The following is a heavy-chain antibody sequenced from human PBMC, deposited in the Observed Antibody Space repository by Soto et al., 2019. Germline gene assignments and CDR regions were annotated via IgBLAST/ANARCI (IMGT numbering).Heavy chain of an antibody. CDR1: GGTFSSYA. D-gene: IGHD2-15*01. J-gene: IGHJ4*02. CDR2: IIPIFGTA. V-gene: IGHV1-69*13. Sequence: AASVKVSCKASGGTFSSYAISWVRQAPGQGLEWMGGIIPIFGTANYAQKFQGRVTITADESTSTAYMELSSLRSEDTAVYYCAREPIGYCSGGSCYTTYYFDYWGQGTLVTVSS. CDR3: AREPIGYCSGGSCYTTYYFDY.